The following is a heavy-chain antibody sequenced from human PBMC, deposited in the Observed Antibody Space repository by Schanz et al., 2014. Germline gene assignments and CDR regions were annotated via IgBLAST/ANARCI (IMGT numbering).Heavy chain of an antibody. CDR1: GFTLSNYA. CDR3: AKGRFGELRAFDI. D-gene: IGHD3-10*01. J-gene: IGHJ3*02. V-gene: IGHV3-64*01. CDR2: LSANGDST. Sequence: EVQLVESGGGLVQPGGSLRLSCAAPGFTLSNYAMHWVRQTPDKGLEWVSGLSANGDSTFYSSSVKGRFTISRDNAKNSLFLQMNSLRAEDTAIYYCAKGRFGELRAFDIWGQGTMVTVSS.